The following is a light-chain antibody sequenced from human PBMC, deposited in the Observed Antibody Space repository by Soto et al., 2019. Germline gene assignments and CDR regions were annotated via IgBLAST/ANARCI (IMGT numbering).Light chain of an antibody. CDR1: SGHSSYA. CDR2: LNSDGRH. Sequence: QAVLTQAPSASASLGASVKLTCTLSSGHSSYAIAWHQQQPEKGPRYLMKLNSDGRHSKGDGIPDRFSGSSSGAERYLTISSLQSEDEADYSCQTWDTGARVVFGGGTKLTVL. CDR3: QTWDTGARVV. V-gene: IGLV4-69*01. J-gene: IGLJ2*01.